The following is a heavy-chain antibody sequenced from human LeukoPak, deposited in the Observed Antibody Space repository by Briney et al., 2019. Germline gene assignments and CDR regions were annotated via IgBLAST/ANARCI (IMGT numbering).Heavy chain of an antibody. J-gene: IGHJ4*02. CDR1: GGSISSGAYY. V-gene: IGHV4-31*03. Sequence: SETLSLTCSVSGGSISSGAYYWSWIRQFPGRGLEWIAYIYHTGNTYYNPSLKSRLTISLDTSNNQFSLKLSSVTAADTAVYYCARVLSGYGASDYWGQGTLVTVSS. CDR3: ARVLSGYGASDY. D-gene: IGHD3-22*01. CDR2: IYHTGNT.